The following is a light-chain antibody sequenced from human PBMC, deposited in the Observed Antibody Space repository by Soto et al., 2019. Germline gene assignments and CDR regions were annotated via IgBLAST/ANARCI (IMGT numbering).Light chain of an antibody. CDR2: AAS. J-gene: IGKJ1*01. V-gene: IGKV1-39*01. CDR3: QQSYGTPPT. Sequence: DIPMTQSPSSLSASVGDRVTITCRASQSISSFLNWYQHKPGKAPKLLIYAASSLQSGVPSRFSGSGSGTDFTLTISSLQPEDFATYYCQQSYGTPPTFGQGTKVEIK. CDR1: QSISSF.